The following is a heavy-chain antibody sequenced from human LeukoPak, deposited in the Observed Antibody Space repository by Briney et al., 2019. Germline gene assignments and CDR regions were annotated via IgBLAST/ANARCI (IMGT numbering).Heavy chain of an antibody. CDR1: GGPFRNYA. V-gene: IGHV1-69*06. D-gene: IGHD3-3*01. CDR3: AAGGGYFWSGYYTYFDY. J-gene: IGHJ4*02. CDR2: VIPIFGTA. Sequence: ASVKVSCHASGGPFRNYAISWVRPAPGQGLEWMGGVIPIFGTANYAQKFQGRVTITADKSTSTAYMELSSLRSEDTAVYYCAAGGGYFWSGYYTYFDYWGQGTLVTVSS.